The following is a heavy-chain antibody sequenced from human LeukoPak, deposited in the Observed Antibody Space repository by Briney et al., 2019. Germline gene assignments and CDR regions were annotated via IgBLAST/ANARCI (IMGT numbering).Heavy chain of an antibody. Sequence: GGSLRLSCAASGFTFSSYAMNWVRQAPGKGLEWVSSISPGGHSTWNADSVKGRFTISRDNAKNSLYLQMNSLRAEDTAIYDCGRDFVGESGAGGPWGQGTLITVSS. D-gene: IGHD3-10*01. V-gene: IGHV3-21*01. CDR3: GRDFVGESGAGGP. CDR1: GFTFSSYA. J-gene: IGHJ5*02. CDR2: ISPGGHST.